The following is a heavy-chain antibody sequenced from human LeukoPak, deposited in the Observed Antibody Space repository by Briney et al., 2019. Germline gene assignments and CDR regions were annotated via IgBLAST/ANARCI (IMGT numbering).Heavy chain of an antibody. CDR1: GYTFTSYD. CDR2: MNPNSGNT. J-gene: IGHJ4*02. CDR3: AREGYYYGSGSYYNPPDY. D-gene: IGHD3-10*01. V-gene: IGHV1-8*01. Sequence: ASVKVSCKASGYTFTSYDINWVRQATGQGLEWMGWMNPNSGNTGYAQKFQGRVTMTRDMSTSTVYMELSSLRSEDTAVYYCAREGYYYGSGSYYNPPDYWGQGTLVTVSS.